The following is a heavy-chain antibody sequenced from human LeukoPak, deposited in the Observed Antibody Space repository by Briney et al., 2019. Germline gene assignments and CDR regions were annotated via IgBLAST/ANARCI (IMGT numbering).Heavy chain of an antibody. D-gene: IGHD6-19*01. CDR3: ARDLPSRMAVAGHDAFDI. CDR1: GYTFTSYG. Sequence: ASVKVSCKASGYTFTSYGISWARQAPGQGLEWMGWISAYNGNTNYAQKLQGRVTMTTDTSTSTAYMELRSLRSDDTAVYYCARDLPSRMAVAGHDAFDIWGQGTMVTVSS. V-gene: IGHV1-18*01. CDR2: ISAYNGNT. J-gene: IGHJ3*02.